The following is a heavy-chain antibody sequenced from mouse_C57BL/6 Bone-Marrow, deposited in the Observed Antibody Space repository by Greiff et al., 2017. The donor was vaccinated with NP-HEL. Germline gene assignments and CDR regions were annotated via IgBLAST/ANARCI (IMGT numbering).Heavy chain of an antibody. J-gene: IGHJ3*01. CDR1: GYTFTSYG. D-gene: IGHD2-2*01. Sequence: VQLQQSGAELVKPGASVKLSCKASGYTFTSYGISWVKQRTGQGLEWIGEIYPRSGNTYYNEKFKGKATLTADKSSSTAYMELRSLTSEDSAVYFCARGGLLWLRRGAWFAYWGQGTLVTVSA. V-gene: IGHV1-81*01. CDR3: ARGGLLWLRRGAWFAY. CDR2: IYPRSGNT.